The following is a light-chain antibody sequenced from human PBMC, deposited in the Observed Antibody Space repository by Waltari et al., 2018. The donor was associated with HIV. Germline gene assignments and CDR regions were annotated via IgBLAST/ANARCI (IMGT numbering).Light chain of an antibody. Sequence: QSVLTQPPSASGTPGLRVTICCSGSNSNNGFKYQYWYQLLPGTAPKLLIYWDHQRRSGVPGRFSGSKSGTSASLAISGLRSEDEADYYCAAWDDSLSGRVFGGGTNLTVL. V-gene: IGLV1-47*01. CDR1: NSNNGFKY. CDR2: WDH. CDR3: AAWDDSLSGRV. J-gene: IGLJ3*02.